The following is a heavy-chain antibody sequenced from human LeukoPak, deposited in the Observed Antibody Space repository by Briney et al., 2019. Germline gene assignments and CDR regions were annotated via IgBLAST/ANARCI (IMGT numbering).Heavy chain of an antibody. J-gene: IGHJ4*02. CDR2: INGNSGAT. D-gene: IGHD7-27*01. CDR1: GGTFSSYA. V-gene: IGHV1-2*02. Sequence: ASVKVSCKASGGTFSSYAISWVRQAPGQGLEWMGWINGNSGATNYAQKFQDRVLMTRDTSINTVYMELSRLRTDDTATYYCARDFSWGPDCWGQGTLVTVSS. CDR3: ARDFSWGPDC.